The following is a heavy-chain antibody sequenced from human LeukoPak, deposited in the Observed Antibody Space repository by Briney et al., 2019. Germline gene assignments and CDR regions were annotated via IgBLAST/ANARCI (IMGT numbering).Heavy chain of an antibody. J-gene: IGHJ6*03. Sequence: GGSLRLSCAASGFTFRNYGMHWVREATGKGLEWVSFIWSDGNNRFYADSVKGRFTISRDNSKNMLYLQMDTLRAEDTALYYCAKDPGASISGFYMDVWGKGTTVIVSS. CDR1: GFTFRNYG. CDR2: IWSDGNNR. CDR3: AKDPGASISGFYMDV. V-gene: IGHV3-30*02. D-gene: IGHD2-8*02.